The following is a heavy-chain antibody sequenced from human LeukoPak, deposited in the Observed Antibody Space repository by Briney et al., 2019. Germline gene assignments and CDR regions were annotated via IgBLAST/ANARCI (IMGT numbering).Heavy chain of an antibody. CDR3: ARDLLTDSVFYASGPPWFDP. CDR2: IIPIFGTA. J-gene: IGHJ5*02. CDR1: GGTFSSYA. V-gene: IGHV1-69*05. Sequence: ASVKVSCKASGGTFSSYAISWVRQAPGQGLEWMGGIIPIFGTANYAQKFQGRVTITTDESTSTAYMELSSLRSEDTAVYYCARDLLTDSVFYASGPPWFDPWGQGTLITVSS. D-gene: IGHD3-10*01.